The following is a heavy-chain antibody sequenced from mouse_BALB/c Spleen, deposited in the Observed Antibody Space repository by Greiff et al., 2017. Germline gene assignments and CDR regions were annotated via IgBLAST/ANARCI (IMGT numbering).Heavy chain of an antibody. J-gene: IGHJ2*01. CDR3: ARDSARDFDY. CDR1: GFTFSSYA. CDR2: ISSGGST. Sequence: EVQVVESGGGLVKPGGSLKLSCAASGFTFSSYAMSWVRQTPEKRLEWVASISSGGSTYYPDSVKGRFTISRDNARNILYLQMSSLRSEDTAMYYCARDSARDFDYWGQGTTLTVSS. V-gene: IGHV5-6-5*01.